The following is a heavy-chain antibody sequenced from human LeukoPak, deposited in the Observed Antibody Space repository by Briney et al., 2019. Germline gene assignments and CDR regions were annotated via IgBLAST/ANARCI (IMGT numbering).Heavy chain of an antibody. Sequence: ASVKVSCKASGYTFTVYYIHWVRQAPGPGLEWMGWINPNTGATNYAQNFQGRVTMTRDTSNSTAYMELSSLTSDDTAVYYCARPTLQTLGAWGQGTLVTVSS. CDR3: ARPTLQTLGA. J-gene: IGHJ5*02. V-gene: IGHV1-2*02. CDR1: GYTFTVYY. CDR2: INPNTGAT. D-gene: IGHD3-10*01.